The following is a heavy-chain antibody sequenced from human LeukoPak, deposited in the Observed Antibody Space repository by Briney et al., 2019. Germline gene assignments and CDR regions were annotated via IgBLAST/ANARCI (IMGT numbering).Heavy chain of an antibody. Sequence: SETLSLTCTVSGGSISSSSYYWGWIRQPPGKGLEWIGSIYYSGSTYYNPSLKSRVTISVDTSKNQFSLKLSSVTAADTAVYYCARHRLRFPGWFDHWGQGTLVTVSS. CDR1: GGSISSSSYY. CDR3: ARHRLRFPGWFDH. J-gene: IGHJ5*02. D-gene: IGHD3-3*01. CDR2: IYYSGST. V-gene: IGHV4-39*01.